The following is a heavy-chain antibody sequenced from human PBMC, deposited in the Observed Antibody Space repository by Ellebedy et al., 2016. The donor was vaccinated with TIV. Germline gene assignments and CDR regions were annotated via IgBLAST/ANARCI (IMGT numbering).Heavy chain of an antibody. CDR1: GFSLSNSF. Sequence: GECLKISXAASGFSLSNSFMSWIRQAPGKGLEWVSTLTADGRSTYFADSVKGRFTISRDNSKNTVYLQMNSLRSEDTAVYYCRPGHYSDAWGQGTLVTVSS. CDR2: LTADGRST. V-gene: IGHV3-23*01. J-gene: IGHJ4*02. CDR3: RPGHYSDA.